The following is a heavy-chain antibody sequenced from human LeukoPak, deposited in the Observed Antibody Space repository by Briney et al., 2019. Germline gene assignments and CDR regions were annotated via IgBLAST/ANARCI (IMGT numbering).Heavy chain of an antibody. D-gene: IGHD3-22*01. V-gene: IGHV3-64D*09. Sequence: PGGSLRLSCSASGFTLSSFAMHWVRRAPGKGLEDVSAISNNGGWTYYADSVKGRFTISRDNSKNTLYLQMSSLRPEDTAVYYCVRDDKYYYDSGGYPAWGQGTLVTVSS. CDR2: ISNNGGWT. CDR3: VRDDKYYYDSGGYPA. CDR1: GFTLSSFA. J-gene: IGHJ4*02.